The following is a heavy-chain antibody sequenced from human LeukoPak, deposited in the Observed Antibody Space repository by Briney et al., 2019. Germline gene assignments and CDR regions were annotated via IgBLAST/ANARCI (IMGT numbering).Heavy chain of an antibody. V-gene: IGHV6-1*01. D-gene: IGHD5-18*01. CDR1: GDSVSSNIAA. J-gene: IGHJ5*02. CDR3: ARGKSGMVNNWFDP. CDR2: TYYRSKWYN. Sequence: SQTLSLTCDISGDSVSSNIAAWNWIRQSSSRGLEWLGRTYYRSKWYNDYAGSVKSRIVINPDTSKNQFSLHLRSVTPDDTAIYYCARGKSGMVNNWFDPWGQGTLVTVSS.